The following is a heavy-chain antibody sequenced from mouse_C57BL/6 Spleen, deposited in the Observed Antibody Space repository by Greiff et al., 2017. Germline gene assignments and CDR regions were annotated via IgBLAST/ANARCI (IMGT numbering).Heavy chain of an antibody. CDR3: ATYGYYAMDY. D-gene: IGHD1-1*02. CDR1: GYTFTSYD. V-gene: IGHV1-85*01. CDR2: ISPRGGST. Sequence: QVQLQQSGPELVKPGASVKLSCKASGYTFTSYDIHWVKQRPGQGLEWIGWISPRGGSTKYTEKFKGKSTLTVDTSSSTAYMKLHRLTSEDSAVYFCATYGYYAMDYWGQGTSVTVSS. J-gene: IGHJ4*01.